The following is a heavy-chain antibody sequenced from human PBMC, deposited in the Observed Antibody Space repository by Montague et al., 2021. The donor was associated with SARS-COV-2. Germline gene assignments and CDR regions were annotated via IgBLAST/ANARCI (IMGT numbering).Heavy chain of an antibody. Sequence: SETLSLTCAVYGGSFSGYYWSWIRQPPGKGLEWIGEISHSGSTNYNPSLKRRGTISVDTSKNQFSLKLSSVTAADTAVYHCARVRYYGSGTSLGMDVWGQGTTVTVSS. CDR1: GGSFSGYY. CDR3: ARVRYYGSGTSLGMDV. V-gene: IGHV4-34*01. J-gene: IGHJ6*02. D-gene: IGHD3-10*01. CDR2: ISHSGST.